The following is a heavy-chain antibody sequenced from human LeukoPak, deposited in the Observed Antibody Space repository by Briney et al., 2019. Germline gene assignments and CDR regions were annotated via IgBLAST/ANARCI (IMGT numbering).Heavy chain of an antibody. CDR3: ATLTVGATSYYFDY. V-gene: IGHV1-69*05. Sequence: AASVKVSCKASGGTFSSYAISWVRQAPGQGLEGMGGIIPIFGTANYAQKFQGRVTITTDESTSTAYMELSSLRSEDTAVYYCATLTVGATSYYFDYWGQGTLVTISS. D-gene: IGHD1-26*01. CDR1: GGTFSSYA. CDR2: IIPIFGTA. J-gene: IGHJ4*02.